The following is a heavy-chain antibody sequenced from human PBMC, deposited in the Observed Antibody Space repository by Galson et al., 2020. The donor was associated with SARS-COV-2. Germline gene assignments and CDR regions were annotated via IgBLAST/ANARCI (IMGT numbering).Heavy chain of an antibody. J-gene: IGHJ2*01. CDR1: GFIFSDYY. D-gene: IGHD2-15*01. Sequence: KIGESLKISCAASGFIFSDYYFSWIRQAPGKGLEWISYISSGGTTIYYADSVKGRFTISRDNARNSLYLHMNSLSAEDTAMYYCARDKDYDNAATDCDLWGHGTLVTVSS. V-gene: IGHV3-11*01. CDR2: ISSGGTTI. CDR3: ARDKDYDNAATDCDL.